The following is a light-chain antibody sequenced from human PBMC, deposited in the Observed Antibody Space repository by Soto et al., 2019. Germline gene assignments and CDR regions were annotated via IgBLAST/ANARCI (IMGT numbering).Light chain of an antibody. CDR3: SSYTLTSTQV. J-gene: IGLJ1*01. V-gene: IGLV2-14*01. Sequence: QSALTQPASVSGSPGQSITISCTGTSSDVGAYNYVSWYQLHPGKAPELIISEVSNRPSGVSSRFSGSKSANTASLTISGLQPEDEADYYCSSYTLTSTQVFGTGTKLTVL. CDR2: EVS. CDR1: SSDVGAYNY.